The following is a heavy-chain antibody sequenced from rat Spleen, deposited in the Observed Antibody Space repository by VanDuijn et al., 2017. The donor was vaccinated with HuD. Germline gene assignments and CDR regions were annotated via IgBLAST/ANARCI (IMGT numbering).Heavy chain of an antibody. CDR3: PLITTTGFDY. V-gene: IGHV5-25*01. J-gene: IGHJ2*01. CDR2: ISTSGGTT. Sequence: EVQLVESGGGLVQPGRSLKLSCAASGFTFSNYDMAWVRQAPTKGLEWVASISTSGGTTYYRDSVKGRFTVSRDNAKSTLYLQMDSLRSEDTATYYGPLITTTGFDYWGQGVVVTVSS. D-gene: IGHD1-10*01. CDR1: GFTFSNYD.